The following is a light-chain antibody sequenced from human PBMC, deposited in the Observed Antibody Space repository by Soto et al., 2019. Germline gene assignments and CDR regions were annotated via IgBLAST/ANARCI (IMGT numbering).Light chain of an antibody. Sequence: SYELTQPPSVSVSPGQTARITCSGDALPKKYAYWYQQKSGQAPVLVIYEDSKRPPGIPERFSGSSSGTMATLTISGAQVEDEADYYCYSTDSSGNHRVFGGGTKVTVL. CDR1: ALPKKY. V-gene: IGLV3-10*01. J-gene: IGLJ3*02. CDR2: EDS. CDR3: YSTDSSGNHRV.